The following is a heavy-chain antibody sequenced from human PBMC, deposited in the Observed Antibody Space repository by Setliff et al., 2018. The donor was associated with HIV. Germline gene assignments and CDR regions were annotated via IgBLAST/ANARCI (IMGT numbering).Heavy chain of an antibody. CDR3: ARGGAVSADFDS. CDR2: IYTSGST. CDR1: GGSISSYY. Sequence: SETLSLTCTVSGGSISSYYWSWIRQPAGKGLEWIGRIYTSGSTNYKPSLESRLTISVDTSKNQFSLRLNSVTAADTAVYFCARGGAVSADFDSWGQGTLVTVSS. J-gene: IGHJ4*02. V-gene: IGHV4-4*07. D-gene: IGHD3-16*01.